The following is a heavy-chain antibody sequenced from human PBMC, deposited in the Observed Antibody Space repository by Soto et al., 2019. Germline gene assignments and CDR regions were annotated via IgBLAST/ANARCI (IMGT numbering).Heavy chain of an antibody. V-gene: IGHV3-23*01. CDR3: ANDPRGFMITFGGVIVIPNGDDAFDI. J-gene: IGHJ3*02. CDR1: GFTFSSYA. CDR2: ISGSGGST. D-gene: IGHD3-16*02. Sequence: GGSLRLSCAASGFTFSSYAMSWVRQAPGKGLEWVSAISGSGGSTYYENSVKGRFTISRDNSKNTLYLQMNSLRAQDTAVYYCANDPRGFMITFGGVIVIPNGDDAFDIWGQGTMVTVSS.